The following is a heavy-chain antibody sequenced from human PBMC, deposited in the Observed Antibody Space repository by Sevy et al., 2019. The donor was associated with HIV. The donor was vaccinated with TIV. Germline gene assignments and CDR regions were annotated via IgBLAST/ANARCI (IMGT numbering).Heavy chain of an antibody. D-gene: IGHD3-10*01. CDR2: ISYDGSNK. CDR1: GFTFSSHA. CDR3: ARGGYYYGSGIYNWFDP. Sequence: GGSLRLSCAASGFTFSSHAMHWVRQAPGKGLEWAAVISYDGSNKYYAESVKGRFTISRDNSKSTLYLQMSSLRPEDKAVYYCARGGYYYGSGIYNWFDPWGQGTLVTVSS. V-gene: IGHV3-30-3*01. J-gene: IGHJ5*02.